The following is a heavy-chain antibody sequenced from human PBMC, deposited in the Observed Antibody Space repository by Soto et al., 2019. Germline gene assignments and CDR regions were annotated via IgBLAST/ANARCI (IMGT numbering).Heavy chain of an antibody. J-gene: IGHJ5*02. CDR3: ARDHRRNPRNYGLHP. D-gene: IGHD1-7*01. V-gene: IGHV1-46*01. CDR1: GYTFTSYY. CDR2: INPSGGST. Sequence: ASVKVSCKASGYTFTSYYMHWVRQAPGQGLEWMGIINPSGGSTSYAQTFQGRVTMTRDTSTSTVYMELSSLRSEDTAVYYCARDHRRNPRNYGLHPWGQGTLVTVSS.